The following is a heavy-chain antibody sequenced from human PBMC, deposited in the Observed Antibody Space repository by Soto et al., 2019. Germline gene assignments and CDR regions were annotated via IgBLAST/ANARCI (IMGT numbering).Heavy chain of an antibody. V-gene: IGHV4-34*01. Sequence: QVQLQQWGAGLLKPSETLSLTCAVYGGSFSGYYWSWIRQPPGKGLEWIGEINHSGSTNYNPSLKSRVTISVDTSKNQFALNLSSVTAADTAVYYCARGRSWLAVAGSRYNWFDPWGQGTLVTVSS. J-gene: IGHJ5*02. CDR3: ARGRSWLAVAGSRYNWFDP. CDR2: INHSGST. D-gene: IGHD6-19*01. CDR1: GGSFSGYY.